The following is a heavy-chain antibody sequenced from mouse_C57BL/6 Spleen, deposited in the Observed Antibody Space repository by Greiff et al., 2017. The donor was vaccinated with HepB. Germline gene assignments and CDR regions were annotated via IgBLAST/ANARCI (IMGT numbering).Heavy chain of an antibody. CDR2: ISSGSSTI. CDR1: GFTFSDYG. V-gene: IGHV5-17*01. D-gene: IGHD1-1*01. Sequence: EVHLVESGGGLVKPGGSLKLSCAASGFTFSDYGMHWVRQAPEKGLEWVAYISSGSSTIYYADTVKGRFTISRDNAKNTLFLQMTILRSEDTAMYYCAGGRVYFDYWGQGTTLTVSS. J-gene: IGHJ2*01. CDR3: AGGRVYFDY.